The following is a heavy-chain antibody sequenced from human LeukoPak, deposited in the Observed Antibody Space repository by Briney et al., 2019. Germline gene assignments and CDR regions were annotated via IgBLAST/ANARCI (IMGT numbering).Heavy chain of an antibody. Sequence: SETLSLTCTVSGGSISSGSYYWSWIRQPAGKGLEWIGRIYTSGSTNYNPSLKSRVTISVDTSKNQFSLKLSSVTAADTAVYYCARDLYDILTGYYYYMDVWGKGTTVTVSS. D-gene: IGHD3-9*01. CDR1: GGSISSGSYY. CDR2: IYTSGST. J-gene: IGHJ6*03. V-gene: IGHV4-61*02. CDR3: ARDLYDILTGYYYYMDV.